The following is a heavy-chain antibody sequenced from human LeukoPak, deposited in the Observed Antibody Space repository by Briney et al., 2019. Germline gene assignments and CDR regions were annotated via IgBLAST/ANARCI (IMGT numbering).Heavy chain of an antibody. Sequence: GGSLRLSCAASGFTFSNYAFHWVRQAPGKGLEWVSVISYDGSKTYYADAVKGRFTISRDNSKNMLYLQMNSLRSDDTAVYHCARDLEHCRNIICSNSAYWGQGTLVTVSS. J-gene: IGHJ4*02. CDR3: ARDLEHCRNIICSNSAY. CDR2: ISYDGSKT. D-gene: IGHD2-2*01. V-gene: IGHV3-30*04. CDR1: GFTFSNYA.